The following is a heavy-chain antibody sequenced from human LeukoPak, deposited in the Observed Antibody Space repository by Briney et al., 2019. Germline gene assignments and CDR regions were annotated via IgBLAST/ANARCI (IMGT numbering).Heavy chain of an antibody. J-gene: IGHJ6*02. V-gene: IGHV4-61*01. CDR3: ARGEIEYDILTGHYNYYGMDV. D-gene: IGHD3-9*01. CDR1: GGSVSSGSYY. CDR2: IYYSGST. Sequence: PSETLSLTCTVSGGSVSSGSYYWSWIRQPPGKGLEWIGYIYYSGSTNYNPSLKSRVTISVDTSKNQFSLKLSSVTAADTAVYYCARGEIEYDILTGHYNYYGMDVWGQGTMVTVSS.